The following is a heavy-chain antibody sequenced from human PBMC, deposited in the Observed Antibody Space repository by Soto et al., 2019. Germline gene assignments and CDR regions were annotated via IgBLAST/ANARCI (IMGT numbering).Heavy chain of an antibody. D-gene: IGHD3-3*01. CDR3: ARDSGPHDFWSGYYTRYYYYYMDV. Sequence: GGSLRLSCAASGFTFSSYSMNWVRQAPGKGLEWVSYISSSSSTIYYADSVKGRFTISRDNAKNSLYLQMNSLRAEDTAVYYCARDSGPHDFWSGYYTRYYYYYMDVWGKGTTVTVSS. CDR1: GFTFSSYS. CDR2: ISSSSSTI. J-gene: IGHJ6*03. V-gene: IGHV3-48*01.